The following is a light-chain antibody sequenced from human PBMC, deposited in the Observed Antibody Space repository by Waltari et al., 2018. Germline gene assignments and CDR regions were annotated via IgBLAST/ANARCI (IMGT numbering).Light chain of an antibody. CDR1: NIGTKS. V-gene: IGLV3-21*04. CDR2: DDR. J-gene: IGLJ2*01. Sequence: SYVLTQTPSVSVAPRKTARITCGGDNIGTKSVHWYQQKPGQATVLVIYDDRDRASGIPERISGSNSGNTATLTISRVEAGDEADYYCQVWDSSSDPVIFGGGTKLTVL. CDR3: QVWDSSSDPVI.